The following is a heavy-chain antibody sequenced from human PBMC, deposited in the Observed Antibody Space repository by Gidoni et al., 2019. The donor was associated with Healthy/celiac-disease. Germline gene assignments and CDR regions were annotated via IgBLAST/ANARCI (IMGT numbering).Heavy chain of an antibody. CDR3: ARHRRMIGPRAGYDY. CDR1: GYSFTSYW. CDR2: IYPGDSDT. D-gene: IGHD5-18*01. Sequence: EVQLVQSGAEVKKPGESLKISCKGSGYSFTSYWIGWVRQMPGKGLEWMGIIYPGDSDTRYSPSFQGQVTISADKSISTAYLQWSSLKASDTAMYYCARHRRMIGPRAGYDYWGQGTLVTVSS. J-gene: IGHJ4*02. V-gene: IGHV5-51*01.